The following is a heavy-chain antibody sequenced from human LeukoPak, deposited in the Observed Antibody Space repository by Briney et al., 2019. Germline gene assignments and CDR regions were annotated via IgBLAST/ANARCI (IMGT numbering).Heavy chain of an antibody. CDR2: IYGDGST. V-gene: IGHV3-53*01. J-gene: IGHJ4*02. CDR3: ARATLDN. CDR1: GFSVSNDY. Sequence: GGSLRLSCAASGFSVSNDYINWVRQAPGKGLEWGSVIYGDGSTQYVDSVRARFITSRDNSNNMAYLQMNSLGVDDTAMYYCARATLDNWGQGTLVTVSS.